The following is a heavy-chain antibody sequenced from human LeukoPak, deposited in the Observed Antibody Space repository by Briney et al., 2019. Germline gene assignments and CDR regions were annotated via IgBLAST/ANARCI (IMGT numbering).Heavy chain of an antibody. J-gene: IGHJ4*02. CDR1: GFTFSSYE. CDR3: ANYDRGYSTY. CDR2: ISSSGSTI. V-gene: IGHV3-48*03. Sequence: GGSLRLSCAASGFTFSSYEMNWVRQAPGKGLEWVSSISSSGSTIYYADSVKGRFTISRDNAKNSLYLQMTSLRAEDMAVYYCANYDRGYSTYWGQGTLVTVSS. D-gene: IGHD6-13*01.